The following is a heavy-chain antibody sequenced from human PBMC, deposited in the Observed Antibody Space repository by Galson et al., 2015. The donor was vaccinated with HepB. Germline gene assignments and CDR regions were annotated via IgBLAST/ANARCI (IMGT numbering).Heavy chain of an antibody. Sequence: SLRLSCAASGFPLSFYGMHWVRQVPGKGLVWVSYINGDGSDRSYADSVKGRFTISRDNAKTTVYLQMNSLRAEDTAVYYCARDPLYDRSGSYFGLDVWGLVITVTVSS. J-gene: IGHJ6*02. CDR2: INGDGSDR. CDR3: ARDPLYDRSGSYFGLDV. CDR1: GFPLSFYG. D-gene: IGHD3-22*01. V-gene: IGHV3-74*01.